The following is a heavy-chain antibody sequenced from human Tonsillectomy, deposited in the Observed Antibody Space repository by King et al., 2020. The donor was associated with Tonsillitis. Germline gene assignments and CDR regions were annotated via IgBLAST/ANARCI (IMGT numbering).Heavy chain of an antibody. D-gene: IGHD2-2*01. CDR2: LTTGGGST. CDR1: GFTFSSYA. Sequence: VQLVESGGGLVQPGGSLRLSCAASGFTFSSYAMNWVRQAPGKGLEWVSALTTGGGSTYYADSGKGRFSISIDNSKDTLCLQMNSLRAEDTAVYYCAKGSCTSTSCPPYFDNWGPGTLVTVSS. CDR3: AKGSCTSTSCPPYFDN. J-gene: IGHJ4*02. V-gene: IGHV3-23*04.